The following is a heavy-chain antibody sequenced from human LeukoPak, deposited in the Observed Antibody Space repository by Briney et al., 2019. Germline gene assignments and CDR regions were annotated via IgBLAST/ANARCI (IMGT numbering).Heavy chain of an antibody. J-gene: IGHJ4*02. D-gene: IGHD6-19*01. CDR1: GFTFSSYG. CDR2: ISGRGGVT. CDR3: AKDTVAAVAVPY. Sequence: GGSLRLSCAASGFTFSSYGMTWVRQAPGKGLEWVSAISGRGGVTYYADSVKGRFTISRDNSKNTLYLQMNSLRAEDTAVYYCAKDTVAAVAVPYWGQGTLVTVSS. V-gene: IGHV3-23*01.